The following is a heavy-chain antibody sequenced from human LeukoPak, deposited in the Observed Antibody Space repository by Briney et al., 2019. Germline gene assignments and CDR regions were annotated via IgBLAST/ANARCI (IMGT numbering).Heavy chain of an antibody. V-gene: IGHV3-23*01. CDR1: RLTFINYA. Sequence: GGSLRLSCAAARLTFINYAMSWVREAPGKGLGWGSAISGSGSRTYYADSVKGRFTISRDNSNNTLYLQMNSLRVEDTAVYYCAKAGGATYYYYYHMDVWGKGTTVTVSS. CDR2: ISGSGSRT. D-gene: IGHD1-26*01. J-gene: IGHJ6*03. CDR3: AKAGGATYYYYYHMDV.